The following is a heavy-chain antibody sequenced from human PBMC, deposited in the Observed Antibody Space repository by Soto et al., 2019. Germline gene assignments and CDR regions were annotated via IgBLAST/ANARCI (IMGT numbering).Heavy chain of an antibody. CDR3: GKIKGGMGFDY. CDR1: GFTFSTYA. D-gene: IGHD3-16*01. V-gene: IGHV3-23*01. CDR2: ISGRGGTT. J-gene: IGHJ4*02. Sequence: EVQLLESGGGLVQPGGSLRLSCAASGFTFSTYAMSWVRQAPGKGLEWVSGISGRGGTTNYADSVKGRFTISRDNSNNTMYLQMISLRAEDTAVCYCGKIKGGMGFDYWGQGTLFTVSS.